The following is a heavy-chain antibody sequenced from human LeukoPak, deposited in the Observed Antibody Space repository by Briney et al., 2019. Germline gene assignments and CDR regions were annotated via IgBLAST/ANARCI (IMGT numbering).Heavy chain of an antibody. CDR1: GFTFSSYA. Sequence: GGSLRLSCSASGFTFSSYAMSWVRQAPGKGLEWVSAISGSGGSTYYADSVKGRFTISRDNSKNTLYLQMNSLRAEDTAVYYCAKDPSSSWYYDYWGQGTLVTVSS. J-gene: IGHJ4*02. D-gene: IGHD6-13*01. CDR3: AKDPSSSWYYDY. CDR2: ISGSGGST. V-gene: IGHV3-23*01.